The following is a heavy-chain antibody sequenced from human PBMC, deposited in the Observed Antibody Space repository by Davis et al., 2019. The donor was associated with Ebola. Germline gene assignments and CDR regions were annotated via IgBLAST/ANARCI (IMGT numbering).Heavy chain of an antibody. D-gene: IGHD6-13*01. CDR1: GFTVRSNH. CDR3: ARDADSSSWYWYYYGMDV. J-gene: IGHJ6*02. V-gene: IGHV3-66*02. CDR2: IYDQSP. Sequence: GGPLRLPCTAPGFTVRSNHMSWVRQAPGKGLEWVSVIYDQSPAYADPVKGRFTISRDNSKNTLYLQMNSLRAEDTAVYYCARDADSSSWYWYYYGMDVWGQGTTVTVSS.